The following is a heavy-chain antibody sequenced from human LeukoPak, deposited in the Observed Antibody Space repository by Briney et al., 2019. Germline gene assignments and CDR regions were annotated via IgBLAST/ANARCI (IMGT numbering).Heavy chain of an antibody. CDR1: GFTFSNYW. CDR2: IKQDGSEK. V-gene: IGHV3-7*01. CDR3: ASKGGTRAYNWFDP. J-gene: IGHJ5*02. Sequence: GGSLRLSCAASGFTFSNYWMSWVRQAPGKGLEWVANIKQDGSEKYYVDSVKGRFTISRDNAKNSLYLQMNSLRAEDTAVYYCASKGGTRAYNWFDPWGQGTLVTVSS. D-gene: IGHD1-1*01.